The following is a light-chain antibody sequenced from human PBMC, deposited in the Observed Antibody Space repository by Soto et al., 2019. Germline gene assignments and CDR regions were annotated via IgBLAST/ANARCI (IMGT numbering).Light chain of an antibody. CDR2: DAS. V-gene: IGKV1-33*01. Sequence: DIQMTQSPSSLSASVGDRVTITCQASQDISNYLNWYQQKPGKAPKLLIYDASDLETGVPSRFSGSVSGSDFTFTINNVQPEDVATYFCQHYHTLPPELTFGQGTRLEIK. CDR3: QHYHTLPPELT. J-gene: IGKJ5*01. CDR1: QDISNY.